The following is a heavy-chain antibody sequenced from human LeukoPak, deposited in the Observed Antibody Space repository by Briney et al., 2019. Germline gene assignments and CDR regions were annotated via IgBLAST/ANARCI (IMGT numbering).Heavy chain of an antibody. CDR3: ATYGLGYCSGGSCYSPLELDY. V-gene: IGHV1-18*01. D-gene: IGHD2-15*01. J-gene: IGHJ4*02. CDR1: GGTFSRDG. Sequence: ASVKVSCKVSGGTFSRDGISRVRQAPGQGLEWMGWISAYNGNTNYAQKLQGRVTMTTDTSTSTAYMELRSLRSDDTAVYYCATYGLGYCSGGSCYSPLELDYWGQGTLVTVSS. CDR2: ISAYNGNT.